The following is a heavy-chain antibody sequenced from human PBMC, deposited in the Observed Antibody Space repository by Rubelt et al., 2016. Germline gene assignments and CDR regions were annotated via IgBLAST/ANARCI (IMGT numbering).Heavy chain of an antibody. V-gene: IGHV1-46*01. Sequence: QVQLVQSGAEVKKPGASVKVSCKASGYTFTSYYMHWVRQAPGQGLEWMGIINPSGCSTSYAQKFQARVTMTRDTSTSTVYMELSSLRSEDTAVYYCAREQETTVTIEGVLGYWGQGTLVTVSS. D-gene: IGHD4-17*01. CDR3: AREQETTVTIEGVLGY. CDR2: INPSGCST. CDR1: GYTFTSYY. J-gene: IGHJ4*02.